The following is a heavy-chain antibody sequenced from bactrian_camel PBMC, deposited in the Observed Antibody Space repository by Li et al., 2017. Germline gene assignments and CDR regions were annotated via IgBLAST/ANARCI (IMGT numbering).Heavy chain of an antibody. CDR2: INSGGGTT. J-gene: IGHJ4*01. V-gene: IGHV3S40*01. Sequence: VQLVESGGGLVQPGKSMRLSCVASGFSFTDGAINWVRLAPGKGLEWVSSINSGGGTTYYADSVKGRFTISRDNAKNTVYLQMNSLKPDDTALYYCATLRVVDGIKYEYNNWGQGTQVTVS. D-gene: IGHD2*01. CDR1: GFSFTDGA. CDR3: ATLRVVDGIKYEYNN.